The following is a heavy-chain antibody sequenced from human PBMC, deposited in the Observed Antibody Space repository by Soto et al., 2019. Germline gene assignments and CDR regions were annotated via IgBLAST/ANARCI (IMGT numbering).Heavy chain of an antibody. CDR1: GFSFSDSY. D-gene: IGHD1-1*01. J-gene: IGHJ4*02. CDR2: ISSSGGVT. CDR3: ARMFSRYDPLYYFDY. V-gene: IGHV3-11*01. Sequence: PGGSLRLSCAASGFSFSDSYMTWIRQAPGKGLEWISYISSSGGVTYYADSVRGRFTISRDNAENSLYLQMSALRAEDTAVYYCARMFSRYDPLYYFDYWGQGILVTVSS.